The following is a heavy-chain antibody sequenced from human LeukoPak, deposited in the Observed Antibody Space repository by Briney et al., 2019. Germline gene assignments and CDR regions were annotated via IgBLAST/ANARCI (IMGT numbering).Heavy chain of an antibody. D-gene: IGHD2-15*01. J-gene: IGHJ6*02. V-gene: IGHV3-30-3*01. Sequence: PGRSLRLSCAASGFTFSSYAMNWVRQAPGKGLEWVAVISYDGSNKYYADSVKGRFTISRDNSKNTLYLQMSSLRAEDTALYYCARGLYCSGGSCSGMDVWGLGTTVTVSS. CDR3: ARGLYCSGGSCSGMDV. CDR2: ISYDGSNK. CDR1: GFTFSSYA.